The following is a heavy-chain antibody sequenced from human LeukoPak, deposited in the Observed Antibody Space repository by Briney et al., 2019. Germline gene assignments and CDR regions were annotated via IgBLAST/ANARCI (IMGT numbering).Heavy chain of an antibody. D-gene: IGHD3-3*01. CDR1: GFTVSSNY. V-gene: IGHV3-21*01. J-gene: IGHJ4*02. CDR2: VSFTGSSS. CDR3: TRDLPLTISMADDY. Sequence: GGSLRLSCAASGFTVSSNYMSWVRQAPGKGLEWVSSVSFTGSSSYYADSVKDRFTISRDNANNSLFLQMDNLRNDDTAVYFCTRDLPLTISMADDYWGPGILVTVSS.